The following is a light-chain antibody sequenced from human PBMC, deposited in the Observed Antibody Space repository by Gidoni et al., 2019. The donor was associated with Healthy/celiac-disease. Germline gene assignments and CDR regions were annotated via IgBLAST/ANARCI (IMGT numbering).Light chain of an antibody. J-gene: IGKJ2*01. CDR2: GAS. CDR1: QRVSSSY. CDR3: QQYGSSPMYT. V-gene: IGKV3-20*01. Sequence: EMVLTQSQATLSLSPGERATLSCRASQRVSSSYLAWYQQNPGQAPRLLICGASSRATGIPDRFSGSGSGTDFTLTISRLEPEDFAVYYCQQYGSSPMYTFGQGTKLEIK.